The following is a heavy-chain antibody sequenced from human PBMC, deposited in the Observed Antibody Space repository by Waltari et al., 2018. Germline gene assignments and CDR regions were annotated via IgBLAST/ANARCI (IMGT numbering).Heavy chain of an antibody. D-gene: IGHD2-15*01. Sequence: EVQLVESGGVLVQPGGSLRLSCAGSGFSFSNYPIHWVRRAPGKRLEYVSAIGSDGGTPYYADSVKGRFTISRDNSRNTVYLQMGSLRADDMAGYYCARACYRGPHDAYDFWGQGTLVTVSS. CDR2: IGSDGGTP. V-gene: IGHV3-64*07. CDR3: ARACYRGPHDAYDF. CDR1: GFSFSNYP. J-gene: IGHJ3*01.